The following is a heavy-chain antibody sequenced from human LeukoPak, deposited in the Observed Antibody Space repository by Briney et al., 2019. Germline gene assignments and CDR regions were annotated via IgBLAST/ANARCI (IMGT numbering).Heavy chain of an antibody. CDR3: AKGYCSGGSCYFDY. CDR1: GFTFDDYA. D-gene: IGHD2-15*01. J-gene: IGHJ4*02. Sequence: PGGSLRLSCAASGFTFDDYAMHWVRHAPGKGLEWVSGISWNSGSIGYADSVKGRFTISRDNAKNSLYLQMNSLRAEDMALYYCAKGYCSGGSCYFDYWGQGTLVTVSS. CDR2: ISWNSGSI. V-gene: IGHV3-9*03.